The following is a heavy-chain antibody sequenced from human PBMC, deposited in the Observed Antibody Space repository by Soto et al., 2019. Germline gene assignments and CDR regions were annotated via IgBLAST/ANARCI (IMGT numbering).Heavy chain of an antibody. CDR2: TRDKPNSYTT. CDR1: GFTLSDYY. CDR3: GRGGYRHYSAYYYYALDV. J-gene: IGHJ6*02. D-gene: IGHD4-4*01. Sequence: QPGGSLRLSCVASGFTLSDYYVDWVRQAPGKGLEWVGRTRDKPNSYTTEYAASVEGRFTISRDDSKNSLYLQLNSLNTEDTAVYYCGRGGYRHYSAYYYYALDVWGQGTTVTV. V-gene: IGHV3-72*01.